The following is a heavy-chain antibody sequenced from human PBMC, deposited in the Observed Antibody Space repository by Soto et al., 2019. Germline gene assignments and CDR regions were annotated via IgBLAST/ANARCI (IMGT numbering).Heavy chain of an antibody. V-gene: IGHV4-61*01. CDR1: GGSVSSGSYY. J-gene: IGHJ6*02. CDR2: IYYSGST. Sequence: SETLSLTCTVSGGSVSSGSYYWSWIRQPPGKGLEWIGYIYYSGSTNYNPSLKSRVTISVDTSKNQFSLKLSSVTAADTAVYYCARDFFSRYYYYGMDVWGQGTTVTVS. CDR3: ARDFFSRYYYYGMDV. D-gene: IGHD3-3*02.